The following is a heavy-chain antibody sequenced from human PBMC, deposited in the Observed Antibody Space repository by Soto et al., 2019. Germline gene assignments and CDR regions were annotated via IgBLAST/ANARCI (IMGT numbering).Heavy chain of an antibody. CDR2: IRSKANSYAT. V-gene: IGHV3-73*01. CDR1: GFTFSGSA. CDR3: TRTTSPNWFDR. J-gene: IGHJ5*02. D-gene: IGHD2-2*01. Sequence: WGSLRLSCAASGFTFSGSAMHWVRRASGKGLEWVGRIRSKANSYATAYAASVKDRFTISRDDSKNTAYLQMNSLKTEDTAVYYCTRTTSPNWFDRLGTGKMVTVSS.